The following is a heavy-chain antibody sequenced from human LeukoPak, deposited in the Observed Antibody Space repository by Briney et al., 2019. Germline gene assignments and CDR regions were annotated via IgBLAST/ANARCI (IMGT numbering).Heavy chain of an antibody. V-gene: IGHV3-23*01. CDR1: GFTFSSYG. Sequence: GGSLRLSCTASGFTFSSYGMNWVRQAPGKGLEWVSGISGSGSSIYYADSVKGRFTISRDNSKNTLYLQMNSLRAEDTAVYYCANPSLNYGDYVLGPRQGISDYWGQGTLVTVSS. CDR3: ANPSLNYGDYVLGPRQGISDY. CDR2: ISGSGSSI. D-gene: IGHD4-17*01. J-gene: IGHJ4*02.